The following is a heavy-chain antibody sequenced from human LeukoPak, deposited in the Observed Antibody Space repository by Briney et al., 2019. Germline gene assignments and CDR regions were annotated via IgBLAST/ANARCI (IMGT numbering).Heavy chain of an antibody. D-gene: IGHD5-12*01. J-gene: IGHJ4*02. V-gene: IGHV4-59*01. Sequence: SETLSLTCTVSGGSISSYYWSWIRQPPGKGLEWIGYIYYSGSTNYNPSLKSRVTISVDTSKNQFSPKLSSVTAADTAVYYCARLSRDGYNWAFDYWGQGTLVTVSS. CDR1: GGSISSYY. CDR3: ARLSRDGYNWAFDY. CDR2: IYYSGST.